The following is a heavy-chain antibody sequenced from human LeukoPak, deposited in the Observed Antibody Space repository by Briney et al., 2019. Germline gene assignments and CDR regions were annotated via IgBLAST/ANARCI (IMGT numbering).Heavy chain of an antibody. Sequence: SETLSLTCTVSGGSISSSSYYWGWIRQPPGKGLEWIGSIYYSGSTYYNPSLKSRVTISVDTSKNQFSLKLSSVTAADTAVYYWARGLWCGNGSESFVPWGQGTLVTVSS. V-gene: IGHV4-39*07. D-gene: IGHD4/OR15-4a*01. CDR2: IYYSGST. CDR3: ARGLWCGNGSESFVP. J-gene: IGHJ5*02. CDR1: GGSISSSSYY.